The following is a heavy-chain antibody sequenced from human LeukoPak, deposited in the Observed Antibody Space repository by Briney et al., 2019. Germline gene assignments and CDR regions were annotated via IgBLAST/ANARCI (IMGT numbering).Heavy chain of an antibody. CDR3: ARGWIANRLYFDY. V-gene: IGHV4-61*02. CDR2: IYTSGST. CDR1: GGSISCGSYY. Sequence: SQTLSLTCTVSGGSISCGSYYWSWIRQPAGKGLEWTGRIYTSGSTNYNPSLKSRVTISVDTSKNQFSLKLSSVTAADTAVYYCARGWIANRLYFDYWGQGTLVTVSS. J-gene: IGHJ4*02. D-gene: IGHD2-21*01.